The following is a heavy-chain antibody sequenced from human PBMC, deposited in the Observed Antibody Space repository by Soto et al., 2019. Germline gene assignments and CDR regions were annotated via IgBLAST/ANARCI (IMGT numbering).Heavy chain of an antibody. CDR2: ISHDGINK. Sequence: PGGSLRLSCTASGFSFSSYAMYWFRQPPGKGLEWVAVISHDGINKHYADSVKGRVTVSRDNSNHSLDLQLNSLRGEDTAVYYCERDPTYSTGPFDCWGQGTLVTVSS. V-gene: IGHV3-30-3*01. D-gene: IGHD2-8*02. J-gene: IGHJ4*02. CDR1: GFSFSSYA. CDR3: ERDPTYSTGPFDC.